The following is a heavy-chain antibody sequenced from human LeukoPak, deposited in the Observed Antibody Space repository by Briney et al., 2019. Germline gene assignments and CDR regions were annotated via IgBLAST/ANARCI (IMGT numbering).Heavy chain of an antibody. D-gene: IGHD1-26*01. V-gene: IGHV1-46*01. CDR1: GYTFTNYY. Sequence: ASVKVSSKASGYTFTNYYMQWVRQAPGQGLEWMGIINPSGGGTSYAQNFQGRVTMTRDTSTSTVYMALSSLTSEDTAVYYCARWIVGDTTSDYWGQGTLVTVSS. CDR2: INPSGGGT. J-gene: IGHJ4*02. CDR3: ARWIVGDTTSDY.